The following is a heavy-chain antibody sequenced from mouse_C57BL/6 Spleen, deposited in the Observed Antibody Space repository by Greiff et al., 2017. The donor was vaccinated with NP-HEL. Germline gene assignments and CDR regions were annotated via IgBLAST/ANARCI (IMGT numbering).Heavy chain of an antibody. V-gene: IGHV1-52*01. CDR3: ARQTGTGYYFDY. CDR2: IDPSDSET. D-gene: IGHD4-1*01. Sequence: QVQLQQSGAELVRPGSSVKLSCKASGYTFTSYWMHWVKQRPIQGLEWIGNIDPSDSETHYNQKFKDKATLTVDKSSSTAYMQLSSLTSEDSAVYYCARQTGTGYYFDYWGQGTTLTVSS. CDR1: GYTFTSYW. J-gene: IGHJ2*01.